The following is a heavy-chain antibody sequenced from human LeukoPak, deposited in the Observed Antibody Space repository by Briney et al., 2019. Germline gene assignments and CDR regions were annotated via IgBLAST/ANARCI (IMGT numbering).Heavy chain of an antibody. CDR1: GFTFSSYT. V-gene: IGHV3-23*01. CDR2: ITTSDGNT. J-gene: IGHJ4*02. CDR3: AKGAATGTGHFDY. D-gene: IGHD6-13*01. Sequence: GGSLRLSCAASGFTFSSYTMSWVRQAPGKGLEWVSTITTSDGNTYYADSVKGRFTVSRDNSKNTLFLQMNSLRAEDTAVYYCAKGAATGTGHFDYWGQGTLVTVSS.